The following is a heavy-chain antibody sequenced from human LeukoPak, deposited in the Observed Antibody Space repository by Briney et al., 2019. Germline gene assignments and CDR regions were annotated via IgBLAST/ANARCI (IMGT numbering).Heavy chain of an antibody. CDR1: GYTFISSR. CDR2: IKSDGSST. CDR3: ARGSYYYDSSGYSPGAY. V-gene: IGHV3-74*01. J-gene: IGHJ4*02. D-gene: IGHD3-22*01. Sequence: PGGSLRLSCAPPGYTFISSRIHWVRHAPGKGLVWVSRIKSDGSSTSYADSVKGRFTISRDNAKNTLYLQMNSLRAEDTAVYYCARGSYYYDSSGYSPGAYWGQGTLVTVSS.